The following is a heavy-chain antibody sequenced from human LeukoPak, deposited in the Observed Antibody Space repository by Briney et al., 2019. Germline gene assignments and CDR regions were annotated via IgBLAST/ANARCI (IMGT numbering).Heavy chain of an antibody. D-gene: IGHD3-9*01. V-gene: IGHV1-18*01. Sequence: ASVKVSCKASGYTFTSYGISWVRQAPGQGLEWMGWISAYNGNTNYAQKLQGRVTMTTDTSTSTAYMELRSPRSDDTAVYYCARVWSYDILTGQLSGLHWFDPWGQGTLVAVSS. J-gene: IGHJ5*02. CDR2: ISAYNGNT. CDR3: ARVWSYDILTGQLSGLHWFDP. CDR1: GYTFTSYG.